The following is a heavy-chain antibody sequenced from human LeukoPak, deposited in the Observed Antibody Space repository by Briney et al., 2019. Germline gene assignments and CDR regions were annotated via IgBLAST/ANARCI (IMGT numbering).Heavy chain of an antibody. CDR2: INDSGST. Sequence: PSETLSLTCAVYGGSFSGYYWSWIRQPPGKGLEWLGEINDSGSTNYTPSLKSRVTISVDTSKNHFTLKLSSVTAADTAVYYCARVRGYSSGWIDYWGQGTLVTVSS. V-gene: IGHV4-34*01. D-gene: IGHD6-19*01. CDR1: GGSFSGYY. J-gene: IGHJ4*02. CDR3: ARVRGYSSGWIDY.